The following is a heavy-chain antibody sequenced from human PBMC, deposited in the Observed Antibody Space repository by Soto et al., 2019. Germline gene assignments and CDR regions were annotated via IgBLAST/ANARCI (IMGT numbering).Heavy chain of an antibody. CDR1: GFTFISYG. CDR3: AKDLSSIVVVVAASH. CDR2: ISYDGSNK. Sequence: GGSLRLSCAASGFTFISYGMHWVRQAPGKGLEWVAVISYDGSNKYYADSVKGRFTISRDNSKNTLYLQMNSLRAEDTAVYYCAKDLSSIVVVVAASHWGQGTLITAPQ. J-gene: IGHJ4*02. D-gene: IGHD2-15*01. V-gene: IGHV3-30*18.